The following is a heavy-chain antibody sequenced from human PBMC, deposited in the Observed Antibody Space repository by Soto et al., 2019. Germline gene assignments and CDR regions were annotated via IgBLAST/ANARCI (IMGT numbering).Heavy chain of an antibody. CDR1: GGSISSGDYY. V-gene: IGHV4-30-4*01. D-gene: IGHD1-26*01. CDR3: ARVDYSVHEFDY. J-gene: IGHJ4*02. Sequence: KPSETLSLTCTVSGGSISSGDYYWSWIRQPPGKGLEWIGYIYYSGSTYYNPSLKSRVTISVDTSKNQFSLKLSSVTAADTAVYYCARVDYSVHEFDYWGQGTLVTVSS. CDR2: IYYSGST.